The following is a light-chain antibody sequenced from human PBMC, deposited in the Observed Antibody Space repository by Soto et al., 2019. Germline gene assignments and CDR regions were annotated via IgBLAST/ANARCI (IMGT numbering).Light chain of an antibody. Sequence: EIVMTQSPATLSVSPGERATLSCRATQSVSSNLAWYQQKPGQAPRLLIYDASTRATGIPGRFSGSGSGTEFTLTISSLQSGDFAVYFCQQYNNWPLTFGGGTEVEIK. CDR1: QSVSSN. V-gene: IGKV3-15*01. CDR3: QQYNNWPLT. J-gene: IGKJ4*01. CDR2: DAS.